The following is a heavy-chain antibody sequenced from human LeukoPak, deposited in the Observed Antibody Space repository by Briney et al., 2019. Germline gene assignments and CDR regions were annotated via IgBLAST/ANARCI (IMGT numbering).Heavy chain of an antibody. Sequence: PGGSLRLSCAASGFTFSTYTMHWVRQSPGKGLEWVAVISYDGSDKYYADSVKGRFTISRDNSKNTLYLQMNSLRAEDTAVYYCARVHCSGGSCYSPYYRGQGTLVTVSS. CDR3: ARVHCSGGSCYSPYY. D-gene: IGHD2-15*01. J-gene: IGHJ4*02. CDR1: GFTFSTYT. V-gene: IGHV3-30*04. CDR2: ISYDGSDK.